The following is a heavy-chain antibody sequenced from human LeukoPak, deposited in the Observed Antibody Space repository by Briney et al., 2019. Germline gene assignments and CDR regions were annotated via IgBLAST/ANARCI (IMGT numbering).Heavy chain of an antibody. CDR2: IYTSGST. CDR1: GGSISSCY. J-gene: IGHJ4*02. D-gene: IGHD5-18*01. Sequence: SETLSLTCTVSGGSISSCYWSWIRQPAGKGLEWMGRIYTSGSTNYNPSLKSRVTMSVDTSKNQFSLKLSSVTAADTAVYYCARDPGYSYGPYYFDYWGQGTPVTVSS. CDR3: ARDPGYSYGPYYFDY. V-gene: IGHV4-4*07.